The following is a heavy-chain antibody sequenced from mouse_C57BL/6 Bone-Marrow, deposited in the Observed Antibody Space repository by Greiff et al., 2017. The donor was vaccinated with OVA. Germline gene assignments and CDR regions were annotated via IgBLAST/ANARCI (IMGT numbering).Heavy chain of an antibody. CDR2: INYDGSST. D-gene: IGHD2-5*01. V-gene: IGHV5-16*01. CDR3: ARLSYSNYIYWYFDV. J-gene: IGHJ1*03. Sequence: EVQLVESEGGLVQPGRSMKLSCTASGFTFSDYYMAWVRQVPEKGLEWVANINYDGSSTYYLDSLKSRFIISRDNAKNTLYLQMSSLKSEDTATYYCARLSYSNYIYWYFDVWGTGTTVTVSS. CDR1: GFTFSDYY.